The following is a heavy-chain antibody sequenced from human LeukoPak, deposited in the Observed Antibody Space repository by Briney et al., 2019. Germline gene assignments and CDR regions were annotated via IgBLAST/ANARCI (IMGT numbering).Heavy chain of an antibody. J-gene: IGHJ5*02. CDR3: ARDTGTDGDYDH. CDR1: GFTFSNHG. V-gene: IGHV3-48*04. CDR2: ISPSGDIR. Sequence: GGSLRLSCAASGFTFSNHGMNWVRQAPGKGLEWVSGISPSGDIRYYADSVKGRFTISRDNAKNSLYLQMNSLRAEDTAVYYCARDTGTDGDYDHWGQGTLVTVSS. D-gene: IGHD4-17*01.